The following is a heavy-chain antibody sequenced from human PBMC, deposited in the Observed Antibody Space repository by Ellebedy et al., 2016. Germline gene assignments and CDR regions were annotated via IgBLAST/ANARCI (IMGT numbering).Heavy chain of an antibody. J-gene: IGHJ4*02. D-gene: IGHD7-27*01. CDR2: ISAYSGNT. CDR1: GYTFTSYG. CDR3: ARDPPSILARTWG. Sequence: ASVKVSCXASGYTFTSYGISWIRQAPGQGLEWMGWISAYSGNTKYAQKFQGRVTMTTDTSTSTAYMELRSLRSDDTAVYYCARDPPSILARTWGWGQGTLVTVSS. V-gene: IGHV1-18*01.